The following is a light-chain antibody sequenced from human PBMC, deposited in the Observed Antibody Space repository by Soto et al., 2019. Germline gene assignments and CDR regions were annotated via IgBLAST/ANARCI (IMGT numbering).Light chain of an antibody. CDR1: ISDVGGYNY. J-gene: IGLJ1*01. CDR3: SSYTITSKYV. CDR2: EVS. V-gene: IGLV2-14*01. Sequence: QPVLTQPASVSGSPGQSITISCTGTISDVGGYNYVSWYQQHPGKAPKLMIYEVSNRPSGVSNRFSGSKSGNTASLTISGLQPEDEADYYCSSYTITSKYVFGTGTKVTVL.